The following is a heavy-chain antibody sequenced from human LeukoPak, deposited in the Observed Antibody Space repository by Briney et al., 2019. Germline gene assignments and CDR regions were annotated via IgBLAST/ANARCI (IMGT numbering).Heavy chain of an antibody. CDR1: GYSISSGYY. J-gene: IGHJ4*02. Sequence: SETLSLTCTVSGYSISSGYYWGWIRQPPGKGLEWIGSIYHSGSTYYNPSLKSRVTISVDTSKNQFSLKLSSVTAADTAVYYCARDYGDYDYWGQGTPVTVSS. CDR2: IYHSGST. D-gene: IGHD4-17*01. CDR3: ARDYGDYDY. V-gene: IGHV4-38-2*02.